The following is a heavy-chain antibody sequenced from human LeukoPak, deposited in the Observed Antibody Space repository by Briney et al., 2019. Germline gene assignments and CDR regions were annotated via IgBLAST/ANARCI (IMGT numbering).Heavy chain of an antibody. CDR2: IYYSGST. D-gene: IGHD4-11*01. J-gene: IGHJ4*02. CDR3: ARDRVRGNSNPFFDY. V-gene: IGHV4-61*01. Sequence: PSETLSPTCTVSGGSVSSGTYYWSWIRQPPGKGLEWIGYIYYSGSTNYNPSLKSRVTISVDTSKNQFSLKLSSVTAADTAVYYCARDRVRGNSNPFFDYWGQGTLVTVSS. CDR1: GGSVSSGTYY.